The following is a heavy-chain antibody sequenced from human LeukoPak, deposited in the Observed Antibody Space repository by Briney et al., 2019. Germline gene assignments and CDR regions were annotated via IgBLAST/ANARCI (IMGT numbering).Heavy chain of an antibody. CDR3: ASGMAYDFWSARSFDY. J-gene: IGHJ4*02. CDR1: GGSFSGYY. Sequence: PSETLSLTCAVYGGSFSGYYWSWIRQPPGKGLEWIGEINHSGSTNYNPSLKSRVTISVDTSKNQFSLKLSSVTAADTAVYYCASGMAYDFWSARSFDYWGQGTLVTVSS. D-gene: IGHD3-3*01. CDR2: INHSGST. V-gene: IGHV4-34*01.